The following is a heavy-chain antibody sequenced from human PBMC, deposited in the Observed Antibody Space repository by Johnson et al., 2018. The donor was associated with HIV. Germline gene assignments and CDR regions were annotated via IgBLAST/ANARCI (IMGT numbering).Heavy chain of an antibody. CDR3: ARDEPYNLDAFDI. D-gene: IGHD5-24*01. V-gene: IGHV3-64*04. CDR1: GFTFSSYV. J-gene: IGHJ3*02. CDR2: LSSKGGST. Sequence: QVTLVESGGGLVQPGGSLRLSCAASGFTFSSYVMHWVRQAPGKGLEYVSGLSSKGGSTYYADSVKGRFTISRDNAKNMLYLQMNSLRAEDTAVYYCARDEPYNLDAFDIWGQGTMVTVSS.